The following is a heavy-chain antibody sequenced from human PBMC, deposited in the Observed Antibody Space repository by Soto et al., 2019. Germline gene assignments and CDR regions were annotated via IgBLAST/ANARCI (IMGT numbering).Heavy chain of an antibody. D-gene: IGHD2-15*01. CDR2: IYPADSDA. Sequence: PGESLKICCEASGYSFISNWIGWVRQMPGKGLEWVAIIYPADSDARYSPSFQGRVTISTDKSISTAYLQWRSLQASDTAIYYCARHGWHTAHYYFASWGQGTLVTVSS. V-gene: IGHV5-51*01. J-gene: IGHJ4*02. CDR1: GYSFISNW. CDR3: ARHGWHTAHYYFAS.